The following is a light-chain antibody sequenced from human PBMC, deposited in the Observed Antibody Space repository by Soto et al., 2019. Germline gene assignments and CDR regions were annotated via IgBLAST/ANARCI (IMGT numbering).Light chain of an antibody. CDR3: SSETSIGTQV. V-gene: IGLV2-14*01. CDR2: DVS. Sequence: QSALTQPASVSGSPGQSITISCTGTSSDVGGYNFVSWYPQHPGKAPKLMIYDVSHRPSGVSNRFSGSKSANTASLTISGLQAEDEAHYHCSSETSIGTQVFGGGTKGTVL. J-gene: IGLJ2*01. CDR1: SSDVGGYNF.